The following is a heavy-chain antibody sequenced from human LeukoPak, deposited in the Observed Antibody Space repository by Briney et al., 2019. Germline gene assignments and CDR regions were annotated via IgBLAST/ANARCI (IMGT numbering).Heavy chain of an antibody. Sequence: GGSQRLSCAASGFTFSSYAIHWVRQAPGKGLEWVAVISYDGSNKYYADSVKGRFTISRDNSKNTLYLQMNSLRAEDTAVYYCARGSAGLDYWGQGTLVTVSS. CDR1: GFTFSSYA. V-gene: IGHV3-30-3*01. J-gene: IGHJ4*02. D-gene: IGHD6-13*01. CDR3: ARGSAGLDY. CDR2: ISYDGSNK.